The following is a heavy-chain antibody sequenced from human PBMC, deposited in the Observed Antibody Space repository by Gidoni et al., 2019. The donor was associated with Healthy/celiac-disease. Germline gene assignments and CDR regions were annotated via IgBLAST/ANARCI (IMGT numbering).Heavy chain of an antibody. V-gene: IGHV4-39*01. CDR3: ARTEGFVVVVAAYAFDI. J-gene: IGHJ3*02. CDR2: IYYSGSN. Sequence: QLQLQESGPGLVKPSEPLSSTCTVAGGSISSSSYYWGWIRQPPGKGLEWIGSIYYSGSNYYNPSLKGRVTISVDTSKNQFSLKLSSATAADTAVYYCARTEGFVVVVAAYAFDIWGQGTMVTVSS. D-gene: IGHD2-15*01. CDR1: GGSISSSSYY.